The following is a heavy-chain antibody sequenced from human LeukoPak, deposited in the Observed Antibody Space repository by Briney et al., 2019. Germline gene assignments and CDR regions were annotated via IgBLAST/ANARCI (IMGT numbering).Heavy chain of an antibody. Sequence: ASVKVSCKASGYTFTGYYIYWVRQAPGQGLEWMGWINPNSGGTNYAQKFQGRVTMTMDTSISKAYMELSRLRSDDTAVYYCARGPMVRGVLTLGNFDYWGQGTLVTVSS. CDR2: INPNSGGT. J-gene: IGHJ4*02. V-gene: IGHV1-2*02. CDR1: GYTFTGYY. CDR3: ARGPMVRGVLTLGNFDY. D-gene: IGHD3-10*01.